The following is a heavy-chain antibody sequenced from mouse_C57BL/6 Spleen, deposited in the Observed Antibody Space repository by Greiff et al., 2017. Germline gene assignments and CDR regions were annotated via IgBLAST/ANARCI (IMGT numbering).Heavy chain of an antibody. CDR2: ISSGSSTI. V-gene: IGHV5-17*01. CDR3: ASGEYYNGSPYAY. CDR1: GFTFSDYG. Sequence: EVQVVESGGGLVKPGGSLKLSCAASGFTFSDYGMHWVRQAPEQGLEWVAYISSGSSTIYYADTVKGRFTISRDNAKNTLFMQMTSRRSEDTAMYYCASGEYYNGSPYAYWGQGALVTVAA. J-gene: IGHJ3*01. D-gene: IGHD1-1*01.